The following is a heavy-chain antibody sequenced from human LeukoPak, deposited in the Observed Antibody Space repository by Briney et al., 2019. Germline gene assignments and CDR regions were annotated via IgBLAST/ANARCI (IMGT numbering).Heavy chain of an antibody. Sequence: GGSLRLSCAASGFTYSSYAMHWVRQAPGKGLECVAVISYGGSNKYYADSVKGRFTISRDNSKNTLYLQMNSLRTEDTAVYYCARDWGSSGYYYFDYWGQGTLVTVSS. CDR2: ISYGGSNK. V-gene: IGHV3-30*01. CDR1: GFTYSSYA. D-gene: IGHD3-22*01. J-gene: IGHJ4*02. CDR3: ARDWGSSGYYYFDY.